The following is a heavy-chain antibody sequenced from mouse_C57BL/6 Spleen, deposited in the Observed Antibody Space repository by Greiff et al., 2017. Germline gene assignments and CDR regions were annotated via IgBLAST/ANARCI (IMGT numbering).Heavy chain of an antibody. J-gene: IGHJ1*03. D-gene: IGHD1-1*01. CDR2: FYPGSGSI. Sequence: VQLQQSGAELVKPGASVKLSCKASGYTFTEYTIHWVKQRSGQGLEWIGWFYPGSGSIKYNEKFKDKATLTADKSSSTVYMELSRLTSEDAAVYFCARHEDYYGSNYWYFDGWGTGTTVTVSS. V-gene: IGHV1-62-2*01. CDR3: ARHEDYYGSNYWYFDG. CDR1: GYTFTEYT.